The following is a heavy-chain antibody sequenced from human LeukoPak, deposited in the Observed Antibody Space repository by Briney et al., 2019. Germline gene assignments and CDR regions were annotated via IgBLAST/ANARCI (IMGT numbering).Heavy chain of an antibody. J-gene: IGHJ5*02. CDR3: AKDGGIAEAGGWFDP. V-gene: IGHV3-23*01. CDR1: GFTSSSYA. Sequence: GGSLRLSCAASGFTSSSYAMSWVRQAPRKGLEWVSAISAGGGSPYYADSLKGRFSISRDNSKNTLYLQMNGLRAEDTAVYYCAKDGGIAEAGGWFDPWGQGTLVTVSS. CDR2: ISAGGGSP. D-gene: IGHD6-13*01.